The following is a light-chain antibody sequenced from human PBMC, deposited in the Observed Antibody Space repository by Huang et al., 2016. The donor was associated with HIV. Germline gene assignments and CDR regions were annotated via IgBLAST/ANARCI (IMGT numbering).Light chain of an antibody. Sequence: EIVMTQSPATLSVSPGERATLSCRASQSVSSNLAWYQQKPGQAPRLLLQGASTRATGIPARFSGSGSGTEFTLTISSLQSEDFAVYYCQQYNNWPSGTFGQGTKVEIK. CDR2: GAS. CDR3: QQYNNWPSGT. V-gene: IGKV3-15*01. J-gene: IGKJ1*01. CDR1: QSVSSN.